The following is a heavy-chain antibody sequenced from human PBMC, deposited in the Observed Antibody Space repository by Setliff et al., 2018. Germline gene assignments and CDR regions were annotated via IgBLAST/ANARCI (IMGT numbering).Heavy chain of an antibody. Sequence: SETLSLTCTVSGGSISRDYWMWIRQPPGKGLEWIGYIFYSGSTNYNPALKSRVTISKDTSKNQFSLRLNSVSAADTAVYYCARGSGYWSYFEFWGQGSPVTVSS. CDR2: IFYSGST. CDR3: ARGSGYWSYFEF. D-gene: IGHD3-3*01. J-gene: IGHJ4*02. CDR1: GGSISRDY. V-gene: IGHV4-59*01.